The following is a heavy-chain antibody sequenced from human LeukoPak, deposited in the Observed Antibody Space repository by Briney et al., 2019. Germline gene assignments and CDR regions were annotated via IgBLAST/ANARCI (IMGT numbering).Heavy chain of an antibody. Sequence: GGSLRLSCAASGFTFSSYAMYWVRQAPGKGLEWVSGTFGSGGSTHYADSVKGRFTISRDNSKNTVYLQMNSLRAEDTAVYYCAKVLVGIAAAGDYWGQGTLVTVSS. CDR1: GFTFSSYA. D-gene: IGHD6-13*01. V-gene: IGHV3-23*01. CDR3: AKVLVGIAAAGDY. J-gene: IGHJ4*02. CDR2: TFGSGGST.